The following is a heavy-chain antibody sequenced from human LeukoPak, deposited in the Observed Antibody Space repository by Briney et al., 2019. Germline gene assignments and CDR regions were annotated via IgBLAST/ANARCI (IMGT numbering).Heavy chain of an antibody. D-gene: IGHD3-3*01. V-gene: IGHV3-7*01. CDR2: IKQDGSEK. J-gene: IGHJ6*03. Sequence: PGGSLRLSCAASGFTFSSYWMSWVRQAPGKGLEWVANIKQDGSEKYYVDSVKGRFTISRDNAKNSLYLQMNSLRAEDTAVYYCARETYYDFWSGYYDYYYYYMDVWGKGTTVTVSS. CDR3: ARETYYDFWSGYYDYYYYYMDV. CDR1: GFTFSSYW.